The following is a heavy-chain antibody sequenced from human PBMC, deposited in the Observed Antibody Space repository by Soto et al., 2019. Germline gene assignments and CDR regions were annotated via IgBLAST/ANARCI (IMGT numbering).Heavy chain of an antibody. Sequence: QVHLVPSAAEVKKPGASVKVSCKASGYTFTSYGIRWVRQAPGQGRAWMGWISAYNGNTNYAQKLQGRVTMTTDTSTSTAYMELRSLRSDDTAVYYCAIVPGIAAAGAYYYYGIDVWGQVSTVTVSS. D-gene: IGHD6-13*01. V-gene: IGHV1-18*01. J-gene: IGHJ6*02. CDR3: AIVPGIAAAGAYYYYGIDV. CDR1: GYTFTSYG. CDR2: ISAYNGNT.